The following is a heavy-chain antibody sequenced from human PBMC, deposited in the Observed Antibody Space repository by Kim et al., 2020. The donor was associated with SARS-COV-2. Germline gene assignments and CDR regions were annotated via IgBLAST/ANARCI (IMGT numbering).Heavy chain of an antibody. CDR3: AAAYGDYPRF. J-gene: IGHJ4*02. V-gene: IGHV1-58*01. CDR2: IVVGTGDT. CDR1: GFTFSSSA. D-gene: IGHD4-17*01. Sequence: SVKVSCKASGFTFSSSAVQWVRQARGQRLEWIGGIVVGTGDTNFAQNFQGRVTISRDMSTTTAYMGLTSLRFEDTAIYYCAAAYGDYPRFWGQGTLVTVSS.